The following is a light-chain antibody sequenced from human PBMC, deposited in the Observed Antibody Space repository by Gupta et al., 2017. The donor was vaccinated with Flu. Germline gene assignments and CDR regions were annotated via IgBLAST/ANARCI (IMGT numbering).Light chain of an antibody. J-gene: IGKJ2*01. CDR2: WAS. Sequence: DIVMTQSPDSLAVSLGERATINCKSSQSVLTSHNKYSLAWYQQKPGRPPKLLIYWASTRESGVPDRFSGSGSGTDFTLTISNLQAADVAVYYCQQDDTIPHTFGQGTKLEFK. CDR3: QQDDTIPHT. CDR1: QSVLTSHNKYS. V-gene: IGKV4-1*01.